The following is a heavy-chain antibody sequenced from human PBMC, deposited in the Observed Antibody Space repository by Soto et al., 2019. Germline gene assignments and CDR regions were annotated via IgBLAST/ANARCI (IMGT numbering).Heavy chain of an antibody. Sequence: PXXSLRLACAASGFTFSRDGMRWVLQAPGKGLEWVSLITDKGGSTYYADSVKGRFTISRDNTKNTLFLQMNRMRAEDTAVYYCAKERATTTAFDYWGQGALVTVSS. V-gene: IGHV3-23*01. D-gene: IGHD4-17*01. CDR1: GFTFSRDG. J-gene: IGHJ4*02. CDR3: AKERATTTAFDY. CDR2: ITDKGGST.